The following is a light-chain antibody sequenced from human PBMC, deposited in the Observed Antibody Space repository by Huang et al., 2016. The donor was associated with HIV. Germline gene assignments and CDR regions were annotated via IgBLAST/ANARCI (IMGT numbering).Light chain of an antibody. Sequence: EIVLTQSPGTLSLSPGERDTLSCRASQRISSSFLAWYQQKPGQSPRILSYGASNRATGIPDRFRGSGSGTDFTLTISRLEPEDFAVYYCQHYGSPPWTFGQGTKVEIK. J-gene: IGKJ1*01. CDR3: QHYGSPPWT. CDR1: QRISSSF. CDR2: GAS. V-gene: IGKV3-20*01.